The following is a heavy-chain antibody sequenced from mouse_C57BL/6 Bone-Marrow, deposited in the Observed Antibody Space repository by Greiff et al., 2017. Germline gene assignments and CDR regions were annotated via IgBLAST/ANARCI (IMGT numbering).Heavy chain of an antibody. CDR2: INPNNGGT. CDR3: ARFHYGSSHYYAMDY. CDR1: GYTFTDYY. D-gene: IGHD1-1*01. V-gene: IGHV1-26*01. J-gene: IGHJ4*01. Sequence: EVQLQQSGPELVKPGASVKISCKASGYTFTDYYMNWVKQSHGKSLEWIGDINPNNGGTSYNQKFKGKAPLTVDKSSSTAYMELRSLTSEDSAVYYCARFHYGSSHYYAMDYWGQGTSVTVSS.